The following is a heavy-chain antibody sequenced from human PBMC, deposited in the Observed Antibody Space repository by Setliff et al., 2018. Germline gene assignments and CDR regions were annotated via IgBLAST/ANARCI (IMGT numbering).Heavy chain of an antibody. J-gene: IGHJ4*02. CDR3: ARFLDPRDGYQNSPGFDF. D-gene: IGHD2-21*01. V-gene: IGHV4-59*01. Sequence: SETLSLTCTVSGGSISTFYWSWIRQSPEKGLEWIAYIHYSGSTNQNPSLKMRVTISLDTPKNQFSLKLSYTTAADTAVYYCARFLDPRDGYQNSPGFDFWGQGALVTVSS. CDR1: GGSISTFY. CDR2: IHYSGST.